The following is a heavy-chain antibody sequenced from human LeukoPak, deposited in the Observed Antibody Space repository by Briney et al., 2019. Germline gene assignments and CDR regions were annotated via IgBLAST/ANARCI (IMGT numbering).Heavy chain of an antibody. Sequence: GGSLRLSCAASGFTFSSYAMSWVRQAPGKGLEWVSAISGSGGSTYYADSVKGRFTISRDNSKNTLYLQLNSLRAEGTAVYYCAKVPGIAVAYFDYWGQGNLVTVSS. CDR1: GFTFSSYA. D-gene: IGHD6-19*01. J-gene: IGHJ4*02. CDR2: ISGSGGST. V-gene: IGHV3-23*01. CDR3: AKVPGIAVAYFDY.